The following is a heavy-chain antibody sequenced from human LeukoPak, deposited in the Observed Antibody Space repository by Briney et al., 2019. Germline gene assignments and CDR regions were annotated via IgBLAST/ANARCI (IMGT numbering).Heavy chain of an antibody. Sequence: SETLSLTWIVSGGSTTNYYWSWLRQPPGKGLEWIGYIYYSGNTNCNPSLKSRVTISVDTSNNQFSLNLSSVTAADTAVYYCARGPTRYYFDYWGQGTLVTVSS. CDR3: ARGPTRYYFDY. J-gene: IGHJ4*02. CDR2: IYYSGNT. V-gene: IGHV4-59*01. CDR1: GGSTTNYY.